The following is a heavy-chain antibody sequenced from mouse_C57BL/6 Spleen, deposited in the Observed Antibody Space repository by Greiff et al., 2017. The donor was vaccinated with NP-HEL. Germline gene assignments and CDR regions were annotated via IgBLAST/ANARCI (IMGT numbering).Heavy chain of an antibody. J-gene: IGHJ2*01. CDR2: IYPRSGNT. V-gene: IGHV1-81*01. CDR1: GYTFTSYG. Sequence: VQLQESGAELARPGASVKLSCKASGYTFTSYGISWVKQRTGQGLEWIGEIYPRSGNTYYNEKFKGKATLTADKSSSTAYMELRSLTSEDSAVYFCARRADYYGSSLDYWGQGTTLTVSS. D-gene: IGHD1-1*01. CDR3: ARRADYYGSSLDY.